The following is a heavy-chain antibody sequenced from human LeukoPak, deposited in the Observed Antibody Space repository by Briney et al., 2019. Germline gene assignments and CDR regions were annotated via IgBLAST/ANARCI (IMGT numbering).Heavy chain of an antibody. CDR3: AGGYSSSWFPNFDY. Sequence: GSLRLSCAASGFTFSDYYMSWIRQAPGKGLEWVSYISSSGSTIYYADSVKGRFTISRDNAKNSLYLQMNSLRAEDTAVYYCAGGYSSSWFPNFDYWGQGTLVTVSS. CDR2: ISSSGSTI. CDR1: GFTFSDYY. V-gene: IGHV3-11*01. D-gene: IGHD6-13*01. J-gene: IGHJ4*02.